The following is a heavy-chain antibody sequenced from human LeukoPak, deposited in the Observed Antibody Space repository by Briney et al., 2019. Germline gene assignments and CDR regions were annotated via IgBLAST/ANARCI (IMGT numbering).Heavy chain of an antibody. J-gene: IGHJ4*02. V-gene: IGHV3-74*01. CDR1: GFTFSSYW. CDR2: INSDGSST. D-gene: IGHD1-14*01. Sequence: PGGSLRLSCAASGFTFSSYWMHWVRQAPGKGLVWVSRINSDGSSTSYADSVKGRFTISRDNAKNTLYLQMNSLRAEHTAVYYRAKFRGRQVDPEFDYWGQGTLVTVSS. CDR3: AKFRGRQVDPEFDY.